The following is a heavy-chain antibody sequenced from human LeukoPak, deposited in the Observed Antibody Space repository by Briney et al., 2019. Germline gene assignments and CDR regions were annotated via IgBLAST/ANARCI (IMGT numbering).Heavy chain of an antibody. CDR1: GFTFSSYA. V-gene: IGHV3-23*01. D-gene: IGHD6-6*01. J-gene: IGHJ4*02. CDR3: AKDSEYSSSKPYYFDY. CDR2: ISGSGGST. Sequence: GGSLRLSCAASGFTFSSYAMSWVRQAPGKGLEWVSAISGSGGSTYHANFVKGRFTISRDNSKNTLYLQINSLRAEDTAVYYCAKDSEYSSSKPYYFDYWGQGTLVTVSS.